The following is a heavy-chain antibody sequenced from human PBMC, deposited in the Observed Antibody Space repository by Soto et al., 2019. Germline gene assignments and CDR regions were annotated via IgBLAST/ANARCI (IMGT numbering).Heavy chain of an antibody. CDR2: IIPILGIA. CDR3: ARSEATVLDY. V-gene: IGHV1-69*02. D-gene: IGHD4-17*01. CDR1: GGTFSSYT. J-gene: IGHJ4*02. Sequence: SVKVSCKASGGTFSSYTISWVRQAPGQGLELMGRIIPILGIANYAQKFQGRVTITADKSTSTAYMELSSLRSEDTAVYYCARSEATVLDYWGQGTLVTVSS.